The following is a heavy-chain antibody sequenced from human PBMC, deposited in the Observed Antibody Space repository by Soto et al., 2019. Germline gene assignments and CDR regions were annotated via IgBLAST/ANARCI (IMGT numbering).Heavy chain of an antibody. Sequence: QVHLVQSGAEVKKPGASVKVSCKASGYTFTNYDINWVRQATGQGLEWMGWMNPNSGNTGYAQKFQGRGTMTRNSAISTAYMELSSLRSEDTAVYYCARGAFLEWFTDYWGQGTLVTGSS. V-gene: IGHV1-8*01. J-gene: IGHJ4*02. CDR1: GYTFTNYD. CDR3: ARGAFLEWFTDY. CDR2: MNPNSGNT. D-gene: IGHD3-3*02.